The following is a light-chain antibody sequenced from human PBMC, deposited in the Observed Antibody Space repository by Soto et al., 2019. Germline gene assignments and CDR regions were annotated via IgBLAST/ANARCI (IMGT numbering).Light chain of an antibody. CDR2: DAS. CDR3: QQRSNWPPGIT. V-gene: IGKV3-11*01. CDR1: QSVSSNY. J-gene: IGKJ5*01. Sequence: EIVLTQSPGTLSLSPGERATLSCRASQSVSSNYLAWYQQKPGQAPRLLIYDASNRATGIPARFSGSGSGTGFTLTISSLEPEDFAVYYCQQRSNWPPGITFGQGTRLEIK.